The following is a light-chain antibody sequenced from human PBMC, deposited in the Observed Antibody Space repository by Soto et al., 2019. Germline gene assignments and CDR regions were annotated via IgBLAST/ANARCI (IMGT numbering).Light chain of an antibody. CDR3: SVYTSSSTLV. CDR1: SSDVGGYNY. CDR2: DVS. J-gene: IGLJ2*01. V-gene: IGLV2-14*01. Sequence: QYALTQPDSVSGSPGQSITISCTGTSSDVGGYNYVSWYQQHPGKAPKLMIYDVSNRPSGVSNRFSGSKSGNTASLSISGLQAEDEADYYCSVYTSSSTLVFGGGTK.